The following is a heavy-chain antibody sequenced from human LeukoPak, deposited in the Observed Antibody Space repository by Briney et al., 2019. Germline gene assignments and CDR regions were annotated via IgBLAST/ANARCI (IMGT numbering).Heavy chain of an antibody. CDR1: DYPFTSYG. V-gene: IGHV1-18*01. Sequence: ASVNVSCKASDYPFTSYGFSWVRQAPGQGLEWMGWISAYNGNTNYAQTVQGRVTMSTDTSTSTVYMELRSLRSDDTAMYYCARDGTPGTTFRFDPWGQGTLVTVSS. CDR2: ISAYNGNT. CDR3: ARDGTPGTTFRFDP. D-gene: IGHD1-1*01. J-gene: IGHJ5*02.